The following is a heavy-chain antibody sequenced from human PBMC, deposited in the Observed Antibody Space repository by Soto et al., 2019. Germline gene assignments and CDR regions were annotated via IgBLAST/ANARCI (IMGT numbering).Heavy chain of an antibody. V-gene: IGHV3-30*18. CDR2: ICYDGSKI. J-gene: IGHJ6*02. CDR3: AKDRAVDTHYYYYGMDV. Sequence: GGSLRLCCTASGFTFSSYGMDGVRQAPGKGLEWVAVICYDGSKIYYPDSVKGRFTISRDNSKSTLYLQMNSLRAEDTAVYYCAKDRAVDTHYYYYGMDVWGQGTTVTVSS. D-gene: IGHD5-18*01. CDR1: GFTFSSYG.